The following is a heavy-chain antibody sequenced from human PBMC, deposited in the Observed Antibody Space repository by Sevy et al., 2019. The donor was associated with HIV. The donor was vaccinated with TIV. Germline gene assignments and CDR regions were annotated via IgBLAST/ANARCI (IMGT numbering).Heavy chain of an antibody. CDR3: AKGLGLVQGALLSEDI. Sequence: GSLRLSCAASGFTFSSSGMHWVRQAPGKGLEWVAFIRYDGTTKYYADSVKGRFTISRDNSKNTLYLQMNSLRGEDTSLYYCAKGLGLVQGALLSEDIWGQGTMVTVSS. J-gene: IGHJ3*02. D-gene: IGHD3-10*01. CDR1: GFTFSSSG. V-gene: IGHV3-30*02. CDR2: IRYDGTTK.